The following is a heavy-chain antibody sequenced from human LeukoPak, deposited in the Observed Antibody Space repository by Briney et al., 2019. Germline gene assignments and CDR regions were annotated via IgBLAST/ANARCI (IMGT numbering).Heavy chain of an antibody. CDR3: ASLRGYSGYDPFDY. V-gene: IGHV4-59*08. CDR1: GGSVSSYY. J-gene: IGHJ4*02. Sequence: PSETLSLTCTVSGGSVSSYYWTWIRQPPGKGLEWLGYIYYSGSTNYNPSLKSRVTISVDTSKNQFSLKLSSVTAADTVVYYCASLRGYSGYDPFDYWGQGALVTVSS. CDR2: IYYSGST. D-gene: IGHD5-12*01.